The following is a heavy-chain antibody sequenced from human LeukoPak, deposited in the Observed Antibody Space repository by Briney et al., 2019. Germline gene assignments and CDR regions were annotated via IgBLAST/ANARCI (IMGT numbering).Heavy chain of an antibody. CDR1: GFTFSTYS. CDR3: ARDLGAILGTVFLDY. V-gene: IGHV3-21*01. J-gene: IGHJ4*02. CDR2: ITSSSSYI. Sequence: PGGSLRLSCAASGFTFSTYSMNWVRQAPGKGLEWVSAITSSSSYIYYADSVKGRFTISRDNAKNSLYLQMNSLRAEDTAVYYCARDLGAILGTVFLDYWGQGTLVTVSS. D-gene: IGHD2-2*02.